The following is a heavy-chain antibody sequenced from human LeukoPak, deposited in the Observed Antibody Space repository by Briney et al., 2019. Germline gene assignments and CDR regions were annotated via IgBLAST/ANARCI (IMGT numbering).Heavy chain of an antibody. J-gene: IGHJ5*02. CDR1: GFTFSGYS. D-gene: IGHD3-16*01. Sequence: TGGSLRLSCVASGFTFSGYSMNWVRQAPGKGLEWVSGISSSSTYIYYADSVKGRFTISRDNAKNSLYLQMNSLRAEDTAVYYCASLLGGPMDWFDPWGQGTLVTVSS. CDR3: ASLLGGPMDWFDP. V-gene: IGHV3-21*01. CDR2: ISSSSTYI.